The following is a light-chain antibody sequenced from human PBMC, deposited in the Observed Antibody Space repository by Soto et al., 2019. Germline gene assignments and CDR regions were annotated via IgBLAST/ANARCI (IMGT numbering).Light chain of an antibody. Sequence: EIVMTQSPVTLSVSPGERATLSCRASQSISRSLAWYQQKPGQGPSLLIYGTSTRAGGVPARFSGGGSGTEFTLTITSLQSEDFAVYYCQQRSNWPPITFGQGTRLEIK. CDR2: GTS. CDR3: QQRSNWPPIT. J-gene: IGKJ5*01. V-gene: IGKV3-15*01. CDR1: QSISRS.